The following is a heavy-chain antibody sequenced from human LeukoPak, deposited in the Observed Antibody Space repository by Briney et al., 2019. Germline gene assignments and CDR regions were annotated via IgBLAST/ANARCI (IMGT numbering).Heavy chain of an antibody. V-gene: IGHV3-74*01. D-gene: IGHD2-2*01. CDR3: ARGDVEGYCSSTSCFDWH. CDR2: INTDGSST. Sequence: PGRSLRLSCAASGFTFSSYWMHWVRQAPGKGLVWVSRINTDGSSTSYADSVKGRFTISRDNAKNTLYPQMNSLRAEDTAVYYCARGDVEGYCSSTSCFDWHWGQGTLVTVSS. CDR1: GFTFSSYW. J-gene: IGHJ4*02.